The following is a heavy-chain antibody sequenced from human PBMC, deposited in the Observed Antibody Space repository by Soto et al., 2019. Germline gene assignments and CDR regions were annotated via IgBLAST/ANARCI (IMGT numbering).Heavy chain of an antibody. Sequence: PLRLSSPASEFTFSNYAMTRVSQATGTGPEWVSTIGDSASSTYYADSVKGRFIISRDNSKNTLYLQMNSLRAEDTAVYFCAKDRGLVALEYFQYWGQGTLVTVSS. CDR3: AKDRGLVALEYFQY. V-gene: IGHV3-23*01. CDR1: EFTFSNYA. CDR2: IGDSASST. J-gene: IGHJ1*01. D-gene: IGHD3-9*01.